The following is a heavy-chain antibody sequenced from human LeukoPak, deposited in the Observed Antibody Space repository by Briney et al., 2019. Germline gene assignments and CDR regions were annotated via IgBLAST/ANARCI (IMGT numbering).Heavy chain of an antibody. Sequence: GGSLRLSCAASGFTFSGSAMHWVRQAPGKGLEWVAVISYDRRNKYYADSVKGRFTISRDKSKNTLYLQMDSLRADDTAVYYCARASGNYAYYFDFWGQGTLVTVSS. CDR3: ARASGNYAYYFDF. CDR2: ISYDRRNK. CDR1: GFTFSGSA. D-gene: IGHD1-26*01. V-gene: IGHV3-30*04. J-gene: IGHJ4*02.